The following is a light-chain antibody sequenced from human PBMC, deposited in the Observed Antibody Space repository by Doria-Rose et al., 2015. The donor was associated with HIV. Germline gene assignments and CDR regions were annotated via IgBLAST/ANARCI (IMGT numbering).Light chain of an antibody. J-gene: IGKJ1*01. CDR2: AAS. CDR1: QTVSTY. Sequence: DIRVTQAPSSLSASIGDRVTIPCRASQTVSTYLNWVQQEPGKAPKLLIYAASRSQSGVSSRFSGSGSGTYLTLTISGLPPGDFATSVWQQTYSSAPWTFGQGTKVE. CDR3: QQTYSSAPWT. V-gene: IGKV1-39*01.